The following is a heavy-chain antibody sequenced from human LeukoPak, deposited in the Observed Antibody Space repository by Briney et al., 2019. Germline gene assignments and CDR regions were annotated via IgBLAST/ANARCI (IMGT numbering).Heavy chain of an antibody. V-gene: IGHV3-53*01. CDR2: IYSGGST. CDR1: GFTVSSNY. Sequence: PGGSLRLSCAASGFTVSSNYMSWVRQAPGKGLEWVSVIYSGGSTYYADSVKGRFTVSRDNSKNTLYLQMNSLRAEDTAVYYCARDRPNTAMEYYYYYGMDVWGQGTTVTVSS. CDR3: ARDRPNTAMEYYYYYGMDV. J-gene: IGHJ6*02. D-gene: IGHD5-18*01.